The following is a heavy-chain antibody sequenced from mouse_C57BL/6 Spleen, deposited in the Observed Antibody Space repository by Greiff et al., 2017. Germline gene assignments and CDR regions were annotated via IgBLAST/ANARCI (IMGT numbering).Heavy chain of an antibody. CDR3: VRVYYGSSYWYFDV. J-gene: IGHJ1*03. Sequence: VQLQQSGAELVKPGASVKLSCTASGFNIKDYYMHWVKQRTEQGLEWIGRIDPEDGATKYAPKFQGKATITADTSSNTAYLQLSSLTSEDTAVYYCVRVYYGSSYWYFDVWGTGTSVTVSS. CDR1: GFNIKDYY. V-gene: IGHV14-2*01. CDR2: IDPEDGAT. D-gene: IGHD1-1*01.